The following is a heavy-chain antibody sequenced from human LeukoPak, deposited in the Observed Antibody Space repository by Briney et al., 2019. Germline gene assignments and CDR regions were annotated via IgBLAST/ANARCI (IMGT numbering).Heavy chain of an antibody. CDR3: AKPLEKNDFWSGYYIGRPDY. J-gene: IGHJ4*02. D-gene: IGHD3-3*01. CDR1: GFTFSSYA. V-gene: IGHV3-23*01. CDR2: ISGSGGST. Sequence: PGGSLRLSCAASGFTFSSYAMSWVRQAPGKGLEWVSAISGSGGSTYYADSVKGRFTISRDNSKNTLYLQMNGLRAEDTAVYYCAKPLEKNDFWSGYYIGRPDYWGQGTLVTVSS.